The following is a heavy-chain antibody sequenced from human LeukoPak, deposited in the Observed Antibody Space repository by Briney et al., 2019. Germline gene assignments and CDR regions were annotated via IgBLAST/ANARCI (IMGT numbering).Heavy chain of an antibody. CDR3: ARGKGIAVAGTLYYYYYMDV. J-gene: IGHJ6*03. CDR1: GGSFSGYY. D-gene: IGHD6-19*01. V-gene: IGHV4-34*01. Sequence: SETLSLTCAVYGGSFSGYYWSWIRQPPGKGLEWIGEINHSGSTNYNPSLKSRVTISVDTSKNQFSLKLSSVTAADTAVYYCARGKGIAVAGTLYYYYYMDVWGKGTTVTVSS. CDR2: INHSGST.